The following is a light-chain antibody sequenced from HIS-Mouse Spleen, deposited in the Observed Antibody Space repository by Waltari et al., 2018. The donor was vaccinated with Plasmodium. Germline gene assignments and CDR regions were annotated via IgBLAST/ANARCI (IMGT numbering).Light chain of an antibody. J-gene: IGLJ3*02. Sequence: SYELTQPSSVSVSPGQTARITCSGDVLAKKYARWFQQKPGQAPALVIYKDSERPSGIPGRCAGSSSGTTVTLTISGAQVEDEADYYCYSAADNNLVFGGGTKLTVL. CDR3: YSAADNNLV. CDR1: VLAKKY. CDR2: KDS. V-gene: IGLV3-27*01.